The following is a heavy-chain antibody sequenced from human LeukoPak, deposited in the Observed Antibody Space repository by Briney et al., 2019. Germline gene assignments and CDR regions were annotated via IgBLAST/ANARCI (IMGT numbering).Heavy chain of an antibody. CDR1: GYTFTSYH. D-gene: IGHD3-10*01. CDR2: INPSGGST. CDR3: ARDHRTYYYGSGGWFDP. Sequence: GASVKVSCKASGYTFTSYHIDWVRQAPGQGLEWMGIINPSGGSTSYAQKFQGRVTMTRDTSTSTVYMELSSLRSEDTAVYYCARDHRTYYYGSGGWFDPWGQGTLVTVSS. V-gene: IGHV1-46*01. J-gene: IGHJ5*02.